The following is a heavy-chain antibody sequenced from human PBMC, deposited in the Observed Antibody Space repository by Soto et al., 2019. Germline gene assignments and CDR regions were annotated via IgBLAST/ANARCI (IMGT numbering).Heavy chain of an antibody. CDR1: GGTFSSYA. CDR3: ARDEYSSSRALRNLFDP. CDR2: IIPSFGTA. D-gene: IGHD6-6*01. J-gene: IGHJ5*02. V-gene: IGHV1-69*06. Sequence: SVKVSCKTSGGTFSSYAISWVRQAPGQELEWMGGIIPSFGTANYAQNFQGRVTITADKSTSTAYMELSSLRSEDTAVYYCARDEYSSSRALRNLFDPCGQGTLVTVSS.